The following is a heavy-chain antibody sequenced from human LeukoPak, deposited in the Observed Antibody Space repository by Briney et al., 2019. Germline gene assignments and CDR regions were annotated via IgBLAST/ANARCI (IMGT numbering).Heavy chain of an antibody. V-gene: IGHV4-39*01. D-gene: IGHD2-21*02. CDR3: ARYFCGGDCYSGYFDY. Sequence: SETLSLTCTVSGGSISSSSCYWGWIRQPPGKGLEWIGRIYYSGSTCYNPSLKSRVTISVDTSKKQYSLKLSSVTATDTAVYYCARYFCGGDCYSGYFDYWGQGTLVTVSS. CDR2: IYYSGST. J-gene: IGHJ4*02. CDR1: GGSISSSSCY.